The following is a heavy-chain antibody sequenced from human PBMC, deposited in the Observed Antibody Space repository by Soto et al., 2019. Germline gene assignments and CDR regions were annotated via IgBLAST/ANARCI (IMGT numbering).Heavy chain of an antibody. V-gene: IGHV4-61*01. J-gene: IGHJ4*02. D-gene: IGHD6-19*01. CDR2: IFYNGTA. CDR1: GGSVSSGSFH. CDR3: ARIGGWYDIDF. Sequence: SETLSLTGSVSGGSVSSGSFHWSWIRQPPGKGLQFIGSIFYNGTANYSPSLKNRVSISIDTSQSQFFLQLISVAAADTAVYYCARIGGWYDIDFWGQGSLVTVSS.